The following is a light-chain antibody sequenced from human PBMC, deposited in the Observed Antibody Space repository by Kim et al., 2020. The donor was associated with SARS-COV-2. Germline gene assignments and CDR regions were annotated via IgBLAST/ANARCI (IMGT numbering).Light chain of an antibody. J-gene: IGLJ3*02. CDR1: SSNIGRNY. V-gene: IGLV1-47*01. Sequence: QSVLTQPPSASETPGQSVTISCSGSSSNIGRNYVHWYQHLPPTAPKLLIYMNNQRPSGVPDRFSGSKSGTSASLAISGLRSEDEADYYCVAWDDSLSGKVFGGGTQLTVL. CDR2: MNN. CDR3: VAWDDSLSGKV.